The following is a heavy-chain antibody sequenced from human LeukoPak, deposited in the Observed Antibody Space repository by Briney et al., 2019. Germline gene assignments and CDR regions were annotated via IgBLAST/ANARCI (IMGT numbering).Heavy chain of an antibody. CDR2: INSDGSTI. J-gene: IGHJ4*02. V-gene: IGHV3-74*01. CDR3: ARSLLGIGEY. CDR1: GFTFSSSW. D-gene: IGHD3-10*01. Sequence: PGGSLRLSCAASGFTFSSSWMHWVRQAPGKGLVWVARINSDGSTISYADSVKGRFTISRDNAKNTLYLQMDSLRAEDTAVYYCARSLLGIGEYWGQGTLVTVSP.